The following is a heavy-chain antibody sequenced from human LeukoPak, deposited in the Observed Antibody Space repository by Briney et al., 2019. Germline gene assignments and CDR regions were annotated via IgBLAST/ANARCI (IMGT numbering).Heavy chain of an antibody. D-gene: IGHD4-17*01. Sequence: GASVKVSCKASGGTFSSYAISWVRQAPGQGLEWMGRIIPIFGTANYAQKFQGRVTITTDESTSTAYKKLSSLRSEDTAVYYCARHPRATVTMGPYFDYWGQGTLVTVSS. CDR2: IIPIFGTA. J-gene: IGHJ4*02. V-gene: IGHV1-69*05. CDR1: GGTFSSYA. CDR3: ARHPRATVTMGPYFDY.